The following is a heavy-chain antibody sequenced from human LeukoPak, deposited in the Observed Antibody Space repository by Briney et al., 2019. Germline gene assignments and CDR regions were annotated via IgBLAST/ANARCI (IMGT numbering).Heavy chain of an antibody. Sequence: GESLKISCKGSGYSFTTYWIGWVRQMPGKGLEWMGIIYPGDSDIKYSPSFQGQVTISVDESISTAYLQWSSLKASDTAMYYCARHGYGYFDYWGQGTLVTVSS. CDR2: IYPGDSDI. D-gene: IGHD5-18*01. CDR3: ARHGYGYFDY. J-gene: IGHJ4*02. V-gene: IGHV5-51*01. CDR1: GYSFTTYW.